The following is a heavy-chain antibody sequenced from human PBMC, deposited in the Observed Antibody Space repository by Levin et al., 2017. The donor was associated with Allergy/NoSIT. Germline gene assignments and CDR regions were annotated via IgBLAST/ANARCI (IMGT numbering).Heavy chain of an antibody. V-gene: IGHV3-30*18. CDR3: AKLRITMIVNGAFDS. CDR2: ISHDGSNK. Sequence: GGSLRLSCAASGFSFSNYGMHWVRQAPGKGLEWVAVISHDGSNKYYVDSVKGRFTISRDNSKNTLFLQMNSLRVEDTAVYYCAKLRITMIVNGAFDSWGQGTMVTVSS. D-gene: IGHD3-22*01. J-gene: IGHJ3*02. CDR1: GFSFSNYG.